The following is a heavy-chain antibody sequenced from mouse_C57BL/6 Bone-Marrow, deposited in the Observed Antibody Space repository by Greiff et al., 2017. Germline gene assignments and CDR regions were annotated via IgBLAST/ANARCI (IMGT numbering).Heavy chain of an antibody. J-gene: IGHJ3*01. Sequence: QVQLQQPGAELVMPGASVKLSCKASGYTFTSYWMHWVKQRPGQGLEWIGEIDPSDNYTNYNQKFKGKSTLTVDKSSSTAYMQLSSLTSEDSAVYYCAREGGGSSLFAYWGQGTLVTVSA. CDR3: AREGGGSSLFAY. CDR2: IDPSDNYT. D-gene: IGHD1-1*01. V-gene: IGHV1-69*01. CDR1: GYTFTSYW.